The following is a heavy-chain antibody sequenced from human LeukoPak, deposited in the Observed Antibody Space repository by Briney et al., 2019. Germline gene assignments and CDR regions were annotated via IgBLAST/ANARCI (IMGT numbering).Heavy chain of an antibody. CDR2: IYYSGST. V-gene: IGHV4-59*01. CDR1: GGSISSYY. CDR3: ARGGANFDY. Sequence: SETLSLTCTVSGGSISSYYWSWIRQPPGKGLEWIGYIYYSGSTNYDPSLKSRVTISVDTSKNQFSLKLSSVTAADTAVYYCARGGANFDYWGQGTLVTVSS. J-gene: IGHJ4*02.